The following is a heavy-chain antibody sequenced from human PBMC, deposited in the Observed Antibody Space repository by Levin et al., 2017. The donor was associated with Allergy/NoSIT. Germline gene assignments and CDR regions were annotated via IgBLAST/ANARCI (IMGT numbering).Heavy chain of an antibody. J-gene: IGHJ4*02. CDR3: ARTPLTTVVTGYYFDY. Sequence: PSETLSLTCTVSGGSISSGDYYWSWIRQPPGKGLEWIGYIYYSGSTYYNPSLKSRVTISVDTSKNQFSLKLSSVTAADTAVYYCARTPLTTVVTGYYFDYWGQGTLVTVSS. CDR1: GGSISSGDYY. D-gene: IGHD4-23*01. CDR2: IYYSGST. V-gene: IGHV4-30-4*01.